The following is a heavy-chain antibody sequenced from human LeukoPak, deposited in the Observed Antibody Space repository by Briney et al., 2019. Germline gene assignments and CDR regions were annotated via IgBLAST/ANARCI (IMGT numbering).Heavy chain of an antibody. D-gene: IGHD3-16*02. V-gene: IGHV4-34*01. CDR2: INHSGST. CDR3: ARGNPYDYVWGSYRHYFDY. Sequence: SETLSLTCAVYGGSFSGYYWSWIRQPPGKGLEWIGEINHSGSTNYNPSLKSRVTISVDTSKNQFSLKLSSVTAADTAVYYCARGNPYDYVWGSYRHYFDYWGQGTLVTVSS. J-gene: IGHJ4*02. CDR1: GGSFSGYY.